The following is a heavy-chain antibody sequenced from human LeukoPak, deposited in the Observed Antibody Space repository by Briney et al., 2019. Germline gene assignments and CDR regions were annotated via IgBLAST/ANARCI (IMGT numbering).Heavy chain of an antibody. V-gene: IGHV1-3*01. Sequence: ASVKVSCKASGYTFTNYAMQWVSQAPGQRLEWMGWINAGNGNTRYSQRFQGRVTITRDTSASTAYMELNSLSSEDTAVYYCARVPLDDASRHYYPHWGQGTLVTVSS. D-gene: IGHD3-10*01. CDR1: GYTFTNYA. CDR3: ARVPLDDASRHYYPH. J-gene: IGHJ1*01. CDR2: INAGNGNT.